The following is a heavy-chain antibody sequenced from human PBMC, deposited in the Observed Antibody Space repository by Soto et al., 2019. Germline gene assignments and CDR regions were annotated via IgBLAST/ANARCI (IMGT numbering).Heavy chain of an antibody. V-gene: IGHV3-7*03. CDR2: IKQDGSEK. CDR3: ARDTVAARHSSYYYYGMDV. Sequence: PGGSLRLSCAASGFTFSSYWMSWVRQAPGKGLEWVANIKQDGSEKYSVDSVKGRFTISRDNAKNSLYLQMNSLRAEDTAVYYCARDTVAARHSSYYYYGMDVRGQGTTVTVSS. D-gene: IGHD6-6*01. CDR1: GFTFSSYW. J-gene: IGHJ6*02.